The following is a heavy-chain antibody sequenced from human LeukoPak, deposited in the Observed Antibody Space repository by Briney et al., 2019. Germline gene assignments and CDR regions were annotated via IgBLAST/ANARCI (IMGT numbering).Heavy chain of an antibody. CDR1: GGSISSSTYH. J-gene: IGHJ5*01. CDR2: IYYSGNT. Sequence: PSETLSLTCTVSGGSISSSTYHWGWIRQPPGKGLKWIGSIYYSGNTYYNPSLKSRVTISVDTSKNQFSVKLSSVTAADTAVYYCARHSSPHAGSSSWYDFWGQGTLVTVSS. D-gene: IGHD2-15*01. V-gene: IGHV4-39*01. CDR3: ARHSSPHAGSSSWYDF.